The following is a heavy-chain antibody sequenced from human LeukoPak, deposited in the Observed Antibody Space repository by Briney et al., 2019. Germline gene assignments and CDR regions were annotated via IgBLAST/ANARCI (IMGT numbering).Heavy chain of an antibody. Sequence: ASVKVSXKASGYTFTSYDINWVRQATGQGLEWMGWMNPNSGNTGYAQKFQGRVTITRNTSISTAYMELSSLRSGDTAVYYCARGRGYCSSTSCYLEFDPWGQGTLVTVSS. J-gene: IGHJ5*02. V-gene: IGHV1-8*03. CDR2: MNPNSGNT. D-gene: IGHD2-2*01. CDR1: GYTFTSYD. CDR3: ARGRGYCSSTSCYLEFDP.